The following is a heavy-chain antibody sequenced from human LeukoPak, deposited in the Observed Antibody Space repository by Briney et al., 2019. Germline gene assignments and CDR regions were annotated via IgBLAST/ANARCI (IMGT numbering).Heavy chain of an antibody. CDR2: IYYSRST. Sequence: SETLSLTCTVSGGSISSYYWSWIRQPPGKGLEWIGYIYYSRSTNYNPSLKSRVTISVDTSKNQFSLKLSSVTAADTAVYYCARDGPTGFDYWGQGTLVTVSS. J-gene: IGHJ4*02. V-gene: IGHV4-59*01. CDR1: GGSISSYY. D-gene: IGHD1-1*01. CDR3: ARDGPTGFDY.